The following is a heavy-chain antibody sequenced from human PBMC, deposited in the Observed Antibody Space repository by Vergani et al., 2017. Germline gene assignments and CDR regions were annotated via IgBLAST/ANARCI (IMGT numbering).Heavy chain of an antibody. Sequence: QVQLVQSGAEVKKPGSSVKVSCKASGGTFSSYTISWVRQAPGQGLEWMGRIIPILGIANYAQKFQGRVTITADKSTSTAYMELSSLRSEDTAVYYCARNKAAAAPDWYFDLWGRGTLVTVSS. D-gene: IGHD6-13*01. CDR1: GGTFSSYT. CDR3: ARNKAAAAPDWYFDL. J-gene: IGHJ2*01. CDR2: IIPILGIA. V-gene: IGHV1-69*02.